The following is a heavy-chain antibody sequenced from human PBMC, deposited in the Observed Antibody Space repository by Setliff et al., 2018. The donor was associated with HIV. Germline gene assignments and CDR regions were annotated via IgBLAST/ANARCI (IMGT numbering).Heavy chain of an antibody. CDR1: GFSFSSYW. Sequence: GGSLRLSCAASGFSFSSYWMSWVRQAPGKGLEWVANIKQDGSEKYYVDSVRGRFTISRDNAKNSLYLQMNSLRAEDTAVYYCARGGGYDRSGYDYWGQGTLVTVSS. D-gene: IGHD3-22*01. CDR2: IKQDGSEK. V-gene: IGHV3-7*01. CDR3: ARGGGYDRSGYDY. J-gene: IGHJ4*02.